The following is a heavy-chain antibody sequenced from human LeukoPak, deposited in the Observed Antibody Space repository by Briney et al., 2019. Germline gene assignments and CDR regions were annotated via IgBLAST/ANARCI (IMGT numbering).Heavy chain of an antibody. J-gene: IGHJ4*02. Sequence: KPSETLSLTCAVYGGSFSGYYYWSWIRQPPGKGLEWIGEINHSGSTNYNPSLKSRVTISVDTSKNQFSLNLSSVTAADTAVYYCARVTSSSWFEGYFDYWGQGTLVTVSS. CDR2: INHSGST. CDR1: GGSFSGYY. V-gene: IGHV4-34*01. CDR3: ARVTSSSWFEGYFDY. D-gene: IGHD6-13*01.